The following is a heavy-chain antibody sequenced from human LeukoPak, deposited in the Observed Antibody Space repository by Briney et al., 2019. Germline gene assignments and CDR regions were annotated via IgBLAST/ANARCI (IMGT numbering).Heavy chain of an antibody. J-gene: IGHJ4*02. CDR3: AKFLSQDPTIFDY. V-gene: IGHV3-23*01. CDR1: GFTFSSYA. CDR2: ISGSGGST. Sequence: TGGSLRLSCAASGFTFSSYAMSWVRQAPGKGLEWVSAISGSGGSTYYADSVKGRFTISRDNSKNTLYLQMNSPRAEDTAVYYCAKFLSQDPTIFDYWGQGTLVTVSS.